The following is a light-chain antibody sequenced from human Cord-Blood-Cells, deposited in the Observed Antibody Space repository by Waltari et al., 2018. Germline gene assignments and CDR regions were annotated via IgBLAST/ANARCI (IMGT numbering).Light chain of an antibody. V-gene: IGLV2-23*01. CDR3: CSYAGSSTVV. CDR2: EGS. Sequence: QSALTQPASVSGSPGQSITISCTGTSSDVGSYNIVSWYQQHPGKAPKLMIYEGSKRPSGVSNRFSCSKSGNTASLTISGLQAEDEADYYCCSYAGSSTVVFGGGTKLTVL. J-gene: IGLJ3*02. CDR1: SSDVGSYNI.